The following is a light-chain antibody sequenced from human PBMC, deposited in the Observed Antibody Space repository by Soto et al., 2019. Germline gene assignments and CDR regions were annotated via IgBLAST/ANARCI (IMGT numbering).Light chain of an antibody. J-gene: IGKJ4*01. CDR3: QKCNSAPRIT. Sequence: DIHVTQSPSALSASVLDRFTITCRASHDISNYLAWYQQKPGKVPKLLIYSASTLQSGVPSRFSGSGSGTDFTLTISSLQPEDAATYYRQKCNSAPRITFGGGTKVDIK. CDR2: SAS. CDR1: HDISNY. V-gene: IGKV1-27*01.